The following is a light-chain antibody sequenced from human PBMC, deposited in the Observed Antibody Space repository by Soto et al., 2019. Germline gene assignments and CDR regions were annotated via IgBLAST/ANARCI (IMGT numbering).Light chain of an antibody. CDR1: QGISNF. V-gene: IGKV1-9*01. CDR3: QQLHTDPYT. Sequence: IHLTQSPSFLSASVGDRVTITCRASQGISNFLAWYQQKPGKVPELLIYTASTLRSGVPSRFSGSGSGTEFTLTISSLQPEDFATFYCQQLHTDPYTFGQGTRLDI. CDR2: TAS. J-gene: IGKJ2*01.